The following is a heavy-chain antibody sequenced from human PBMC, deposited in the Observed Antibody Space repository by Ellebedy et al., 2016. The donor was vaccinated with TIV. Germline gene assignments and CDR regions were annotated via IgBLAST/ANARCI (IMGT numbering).Heavy chain of an antibody. D-gene: IGHD6-19*01. CDR2: VFYTGNT. V-gene: IGHV4-59*01. Sequence: MPSETLSLTCTVSGGSINGFFCSWIRQAPGRGLEWLGYVFYTGNTYYNPSLRSRVAMSVETSKNQFSLMVTSVTSADTAVYYCARVPSRWLVYFDYWGQGALVTVSS. CDR1: GGSINGFF. J-gene: IGHJ4*02. CDR3: ARVPSRWLVYFDY.